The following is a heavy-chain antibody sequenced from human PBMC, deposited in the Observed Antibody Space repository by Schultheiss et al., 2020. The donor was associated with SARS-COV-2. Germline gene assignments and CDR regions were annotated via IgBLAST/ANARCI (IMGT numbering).Heavy chain of an antibody. CDR1: GGSFSGFY. D-gene: IGHD2/OR15-2a*01. CDR2: INHSGTT. CDR3: ARGPFRLYGLDV. J-gene: IGHJ6*02. Sequence: SQTLSLTCAVSGGSFSGFYWSWIRQHPGKGLEWIGEINHSGTTNYKPSLKSRVTISVDTSKNQFSLMLTSVTAADTAVYYCARGPFRLYGLDVWGQGTTVTVSS. V-gene: IGHV4-34*01.